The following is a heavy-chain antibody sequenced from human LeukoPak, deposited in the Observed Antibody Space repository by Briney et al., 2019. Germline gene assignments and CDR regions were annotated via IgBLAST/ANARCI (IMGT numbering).Heavy chain of an antibody. V-gene: IGHV3-7*01. CDR1: GFTFSSYW. CDR3: AREGLWYYYGSGSYYYYYYGMDV. CDR2: IKQDGSEK. Sequence: PGGSLRLSCAASGFTFSSYWMSWVRQAPGKGLEWVANIKQDGSEKYYVDSVKGRFTISRDNAKNSLYLQMNSLRAEDTAVYYCAREGLWYYYGSGSYYYYYYGMDVWGQGTTVTVSS. J-gene: IGHJ6*02. D-gene: IGHD3-10*01.